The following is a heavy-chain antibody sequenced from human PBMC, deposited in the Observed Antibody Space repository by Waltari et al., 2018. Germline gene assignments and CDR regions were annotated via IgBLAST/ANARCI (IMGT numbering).Heavy chain of an antibody. J-gene: IGHJ4*02. CDR1: GFTFSSYG. D-gene: IGHD6-6*01. Sequence: QVQLVESGGGVVQPGRSLRLSCAASGFTFSSYGMHWVRQAPGKGLEWVAVIWYDGSNKYYADSGKGRFTISRDNSKNTLYLQMNSLRAEDTAMYYCAKAGDEYSSSHYFDYWGQGTLVTVSS. CDR3: AKAGDEYSSSHYFDY. V-gene: IGHV3-30*18. CDR2: IWYDGSNK.